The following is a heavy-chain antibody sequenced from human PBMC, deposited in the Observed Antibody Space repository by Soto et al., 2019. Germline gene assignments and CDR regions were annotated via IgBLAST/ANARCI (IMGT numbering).Heavy chain of an antibody. V-gene: IGHV3-23*01. CDR3: AKGLNSGKPQPDAFDI. Sequence: GGSRRLSWAASGFTVSSYAMSWVRQAPGKGLGWVSAISGSGGSTYYADSVKGRITISRDNSKNTLYLQMNSLRAEDTAVYYSAKGLNSGKPQPDAFDIWGQGTMVTVSS. CDR2: ISGSGGST. J-gene: IGHJ3*02. D-gene: IGHD2-15*01. CDR1: GFTVSSYA.